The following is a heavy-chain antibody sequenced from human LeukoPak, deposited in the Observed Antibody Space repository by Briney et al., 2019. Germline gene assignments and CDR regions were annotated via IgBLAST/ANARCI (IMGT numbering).Heavy chain of an antibody. D-gene: IGHD3-10*01. V-gene: IGHV1-3*01. CDR1: GYTFTSYA. CDR2: INAGNGNT. Sequence: ASVKVSCKASGYTFTSYAMHWVRQAPGQRLEWMGWINAGNGNTKYSQKFQGRVTITRDTSASTAYMELSSLRSEDTAVYYCARGVGIIWFGVLFYGPGAFDIWGQGTMVTVSS. CDR3: ARGVGIIWFGVLFYGPGAFDI. J-gene: IGHJ3*02.